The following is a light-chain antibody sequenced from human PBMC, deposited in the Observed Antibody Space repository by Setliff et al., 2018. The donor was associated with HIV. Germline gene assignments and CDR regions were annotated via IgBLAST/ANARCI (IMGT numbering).Light chain of an antibody. CDR1: FSNIGRNT. CDR3: ASYYAGTNNGDLRV. V-gene: IGLV1-44*01. Sequence: QSVLTQPPSASGTPGQRVTISCSGSFSNIGRNTINWYQQLPGTAPKLLIYANFQRPSGVPDRFSGSKSGTSGSLAISGLQSEDESDYYCASYYAGTNNGDLRVFGGGTKGTVL. J-gene: IGLJ3*02. CDR2: ANF.